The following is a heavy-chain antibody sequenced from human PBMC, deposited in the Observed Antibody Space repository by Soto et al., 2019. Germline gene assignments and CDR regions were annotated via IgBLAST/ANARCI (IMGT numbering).Heavy chain of an antibody. V-gene: IGHV3-9*01. D-gene: IGHD2-2*01. CDR3: ARSRRTRSAWFDP. CDR2: ISWNSGSI. CDR1: GFTFDDYA. J-gene: IGHJ5*02. Sequence: EVQLVESGGGLVQPGRSLRLSCAASGFTFDDYAMHWVRQAPGKGLEWVSGISWNSGSIGYADSVKGRFTISRDNAKNSLYLPMNSLRAEDTALYYCARSRRTRSAWFDPWGQGTLVTVSS.